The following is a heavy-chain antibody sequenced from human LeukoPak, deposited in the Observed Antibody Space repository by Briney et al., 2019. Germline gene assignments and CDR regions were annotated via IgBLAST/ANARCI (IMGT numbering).Heavy chain of an antibody. D-gene: IGHD2-8*01. V-gene: IGHV3-48*01. Sequence: GGSLRLSCAASGFTFSSYNMNWVRQAPGKGLEWVSYISPSSSTIYYADSVKGRFTISRDNSKNTLYLQMNSLRAEDTAVYYCAKHGTKWELLMVYFDYWGQGTLVTVSS. CDR2: ISPSSSTI. J-gene: IGHJ4*02. CDR1: GFTFSSYN. CDR3: AKHGTKWELLMVYFDY.